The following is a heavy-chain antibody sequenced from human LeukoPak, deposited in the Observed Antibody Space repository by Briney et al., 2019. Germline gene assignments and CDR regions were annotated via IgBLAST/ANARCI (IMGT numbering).Heavy chain of an antibody. CDR3: ARLYQPSLRQYYFDY. J-gene: IGHJ4*02. D-gene: IGHD2-2*02. Sequence: SETLSLTCTVSGGSISSSSYYWGWIRQPPGKGLEWIGSIYYSGSTYYNPSLKSRVTISVDTSKNQFSLKLSSVTAADTAVYYCARLYQPSLRQYYFDYWGQGTLVTVSS. V-gene: IGHV4-39*07. CDR1: GGSISSSSYY. CDR2: IYYSGST.